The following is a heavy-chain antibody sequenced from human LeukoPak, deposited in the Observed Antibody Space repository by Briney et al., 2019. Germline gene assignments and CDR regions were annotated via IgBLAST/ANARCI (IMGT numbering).Heavy chain of an antibody. Sequence: GRSLRLSCAASGFTFSSYAMHWVRQAPGKGLEWVAVISYDGSNKYYADSVKGRFTISRDNSKNTLYLQMNSLRAEDTAVYYCARVQLLGPFDYWGQGTLVTVSS. D-gene: IGHD2-2*01. CDR1: GFTFSSYA. V-gene: IGHV3-30-3*01. CDR2: ISYDGSNK. J-gene: IGHJ4*02. CDR3: ARVQLLGPFDY.